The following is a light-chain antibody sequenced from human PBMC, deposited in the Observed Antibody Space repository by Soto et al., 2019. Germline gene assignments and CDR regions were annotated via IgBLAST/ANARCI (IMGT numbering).Light chain of an antibody. CDR3: QQCNSYWT. V-gene: IGKV1-5*03. J-gene: IGKJ1*01. Sequence: SDGDRVTITCRASQSVSGWLAWYQHKPGKAPKLLIYQASSLETGAPSRFSGSGYGTEFTLTISGLQPDDFATYYCQQCNSYWTFGQGTKV. CDR2: QAS. CDR1: QSVSGW.